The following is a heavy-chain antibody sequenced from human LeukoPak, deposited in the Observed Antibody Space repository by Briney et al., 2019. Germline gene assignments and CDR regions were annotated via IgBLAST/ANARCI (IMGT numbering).Heavy chain of an antibody. CDR2: IYHSGST. J-gene: IGHJ5*02. CDR1: GYSISSGYY. Sequence: SETLSLTCTVSGYSISSGYYWGWIRQPPGKGLEWIGSIYHSGSTYYNPSLKSRVTISVDTSKNQFSLKLSSVTAADTAVYYCARAPRRGGENYYDSSGHQPPWGQGTLVTVSS. CDR3: ARAPRRGGENYYDSSGHQPP. D-gene: IGHD3-22*01. V-gene: IGHV4-38-2*02.